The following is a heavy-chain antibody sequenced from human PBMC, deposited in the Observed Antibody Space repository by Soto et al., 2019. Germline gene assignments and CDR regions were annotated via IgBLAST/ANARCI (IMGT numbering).Heavy chain of an antibody. CDR1: GFTFSSYG. J-gene: IGHJ4*02. CDR3: AKSDEWLVPYYFDY. CDR2: ISYDGSNK. V-gene: IGHV3-30*18. Sequence: GGSLRLSCAASGFTFSSYGMHWVRQAPGKGLEWVAVISYDGSNKYYADSVKGRFTISRDNSKNTLYLQMNSLRAEDTAVYYCAKSDEWLVPYYFDYWGQGTLVTVSS. D-gene: IGHD6-19*01.